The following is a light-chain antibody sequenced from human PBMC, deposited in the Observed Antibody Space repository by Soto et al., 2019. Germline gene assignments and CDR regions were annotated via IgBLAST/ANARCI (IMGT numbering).Light chain of an antibody. J-gene: IGKJ2*01. Sequence: DIQMTQSPSSLSASVGDRVTITCRASQSISSYLNWYQQKPGKAPKLLIYAASSLQSGVPSRFSGSGSGTDFTLTISSLQPEDFATYYCQQSYSTPGYTFGQGNKLEIK. V-gene: IGKV1-39*01. CDR1: QSISSY. CDR3: QQSYSTPGYT. CDR2: AAS.